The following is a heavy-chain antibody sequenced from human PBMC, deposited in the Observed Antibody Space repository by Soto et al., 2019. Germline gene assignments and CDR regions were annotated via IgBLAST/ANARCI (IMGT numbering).Heavy chain of an antibody. Sequence: PGGSLRLSCAASGFTFRSCSMNWVLQAPGKGLEWISYISSSGGIEYYADSVKGRFTISRDNARNSLYLQMNSLRDEDTAVYYCVRDQQWLLPHYFASWGQGTLVTVSS. J-gene: IGHJ4*02. CDR3: VRDQQWLLPHYFAS. V-gene: IGHV3-48*02. CDR2: ISSSGGIE. D-gene: IGHD6-19*01. CDR1: GFTFRSCS.